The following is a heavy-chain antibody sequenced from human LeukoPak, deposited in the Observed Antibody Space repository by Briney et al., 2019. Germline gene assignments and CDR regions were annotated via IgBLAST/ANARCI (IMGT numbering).Heavy chain of an antibody. J-gene: IGHJ4*02. CDR3: ARPAGGAVVVATSIDY. V-gene: IGHV3-30-3*01. D-gene: IGHD2-15*01. CDR1: GFTFSSYA. CDR2: ISYDGSNK. Sequence: GGSLRLSCAASGFTFSSYAMHWVRQAPGKGLEWVTVISYDGSNKYYADSVKGRFTISRDNSKNTLYLQMNSLRAEDTAVYYCARPAGGAVVVATSIDYWGQGTLVTVSS.